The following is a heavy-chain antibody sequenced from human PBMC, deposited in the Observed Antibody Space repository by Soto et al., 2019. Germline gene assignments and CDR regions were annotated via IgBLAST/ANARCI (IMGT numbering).Heavy chain of an antibody. CDR2: IYWDYDK. D-gene: IGHD3-10*01. CDR1: GFSLSTSGVG. Sequence: QITLKESGPTLVKPTQTLTLTCTFSGFSLSTSGVGVGLIRQPPGKALEWLALIYWDYDKRYSPSLNSRLTITEDTAKDPVGLTMTNLDPVDTARYCCAHSSPGITMVRGVIKGFDYWGQGTLVTVSS. V-gene: IGHV2-5*02. CDR3: AHSSPGITMVRGVIKGFDY. J-gene: IGHJ4*02.